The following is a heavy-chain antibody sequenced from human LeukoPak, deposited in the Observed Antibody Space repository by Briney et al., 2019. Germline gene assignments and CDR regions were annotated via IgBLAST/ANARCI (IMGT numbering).Heavy chain of an antibody. CDR1: GGSISSYC. CDR3: ARDAHPYGSGSYLFDY. J-gene: IGHJ4*02. CDR2: IYYSGST. V-gene: IGHV4-59*01. D-gene: IGHD3-10*01. Sequence: SETLSLTCTVSGGSISSYCWSWIRQPPGKGLEWIGCIYYSGSTNYNPSLKSRVTISVDTSKNQFSLKLSSVTAADTAVYYCARDAHPYGSGSYLFDYWGQGTLVTVSS.